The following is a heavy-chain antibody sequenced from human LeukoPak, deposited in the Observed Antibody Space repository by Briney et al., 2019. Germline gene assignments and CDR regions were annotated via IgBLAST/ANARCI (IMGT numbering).Heavy chain of an antibody. J-gene: IGHJ4*02. CDR1: GFTFSSYG. CDR2: ISGSGGSA. CDR3: ATWDYSDSSGYYDY. V-gene: IGHV3-23*01. D-gene: IGHD3-22*01. Sequence: GGSLRLSCAASGFTFSSYGMSWVRQAPGKGLEWVSAISGSGGSAYYADSVKGRFTISRDNSKNTLYLQMNSLRAEDTALYYCATWDYSDSSGYYDYWGQGTLVTVSS.